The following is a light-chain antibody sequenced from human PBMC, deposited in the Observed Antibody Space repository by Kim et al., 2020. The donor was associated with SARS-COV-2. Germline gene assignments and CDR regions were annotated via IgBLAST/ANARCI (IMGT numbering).Light chain of an antibody. V-gene: IGLV6-57*03. Sequence: GKTVTISCTRSSGSIASNYVQWYQQRPGSVLSTVIYEDNQRPSGVPDRFSGSIDSYSNSASLTISGLKTEDEADYYCQSYDSSNRVFGGGTQLTVL. CDR2: EDN. J-gene: IGLJ3*02. CDR1: SGSIASNY. CDR3: QSYDSSNRV.